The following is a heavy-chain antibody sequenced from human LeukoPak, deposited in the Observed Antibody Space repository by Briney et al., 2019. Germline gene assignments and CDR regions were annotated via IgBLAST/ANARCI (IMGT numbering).Heavy chain of an antibody. J-gene: IGHJ5*02. Sequence: PSETLSLTCAVYGGSFSGYYWSWIRQPPGKGLEWIGEINHSGSPNYNPSLKSRVTISVDTSKNQFSLKLSSVTAADTAVYYCARHSSSWYWFDPWGQGTLVTVSS. V-gene: IGHV4-34*01. CDR3: ARHSSSWYWFDP. CDR2: INHSGSP. CDR1: GGSFSGYY. D-gene: IGHD6-13*01.